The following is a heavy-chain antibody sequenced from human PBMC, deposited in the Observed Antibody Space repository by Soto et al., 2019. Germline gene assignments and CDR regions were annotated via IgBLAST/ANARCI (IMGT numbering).Heavy chain of an antibody. V-gene: IGHV3-30*18. CDR1: GFTFRSYG. Sequence: VGSLRLSCAASGFTFRSYGMHWVLQAPGKGLEWVAVISDDGSTKYYADSVKGRFTISRDNSKNTLYLQMNSLRAEDTAVYYCAKDVGNYDILTGYWSPCLDYWGQGTLVTVSS. J-gene: IGHJ4*02. CDR3: AKDVGNYDILTGYWSPCLDY. D-gene: IGHD3-9*01. CDR2: ISDDGSTK.